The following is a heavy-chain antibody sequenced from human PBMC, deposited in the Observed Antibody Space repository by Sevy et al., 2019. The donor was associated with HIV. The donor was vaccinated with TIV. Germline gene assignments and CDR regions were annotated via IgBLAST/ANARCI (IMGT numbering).Heavy chain of an antibody. V-gene: IGHV4-34*01. Sequence: SETLSLTCAVYGGSFSGYYWSWIRQPPGKGLEWIGEINHSGSTNYNPSLKSRVTISVDTSKNQFPLKLSPVTAADTAVYYCARGLSHCSGGSCSTYFDYWGQGTLVTVSS. D-gene: IGHD2-15*01. CDR1: GGSFSGYY. CDR3: ARGLSHCSGGSCSTYFDY. CDR2: INHSGST. J-gene: IGHJ4*02.